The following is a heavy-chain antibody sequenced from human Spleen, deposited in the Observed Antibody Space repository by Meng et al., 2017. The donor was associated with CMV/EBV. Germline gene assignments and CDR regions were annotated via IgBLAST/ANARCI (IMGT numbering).Heavy chain of an antibody. J-gene: IGHJ4*02. V-gene: IGHV3-23*01. CDR3: AKAFSASWYREYYDD. CDR1: GFTFSSYA. D-gene: IGHD6-13*01. Sequence: GESLKISCAASGFTFSSYAMSWVRQAPGKGLEWVSAISGSGAGTYYADSVKGRFTISRDNSKNTLYLQMNSLRAEDTAVYYCAKAFSASWYREYYDDWGQGTLVTVSS. CDR2: ISGSGAGT.